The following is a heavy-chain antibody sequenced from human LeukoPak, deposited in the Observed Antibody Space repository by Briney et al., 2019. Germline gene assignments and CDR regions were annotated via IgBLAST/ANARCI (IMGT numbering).Heavy chain of an antibody. CDR1: GYIFTNYG. J-gene: IGHJ3*02. D-gene: IGHD1-26*01. Sequence: ASVKVSCKASGYIFTNYGMSWVRQAPGQGLEWMGWISAYNGNTNYAQKLQGRVTMTTDTSTSTAYMELRSLRSDDTAVYYCARGGFKWELNAFDIWGQGTMVTVSS. CDR3: ARGGFKWELNAFDI. CDR2: ISAYNGNT. V-gene: IGHV1-18*01.